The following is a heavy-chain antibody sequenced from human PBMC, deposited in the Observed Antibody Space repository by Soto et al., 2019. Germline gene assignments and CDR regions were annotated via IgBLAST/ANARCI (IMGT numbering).Heavy chain of an antibody. CDR2: IYSAGST. CDR3: AKDRNYPRDQFHY. V-gene: IGHV3-53*01. CDR1: GFTVSPNY. J-gene: IGHJ4*02. Sequence: GGSLRLSCAASGFTVSPNYMSWVRQAPGKGLQWVAVIYSAGSTYYADSVRGRFTISRDNSKNTLHLQMNSLRVDDTAVYYCAKDRNYPRDQFHYWGQGTLVTVSS. D-gene: IGHD1-7*01.